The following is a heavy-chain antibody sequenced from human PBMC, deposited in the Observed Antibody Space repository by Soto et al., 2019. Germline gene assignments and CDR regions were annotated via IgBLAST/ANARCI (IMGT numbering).Heavy chain of an antibody. CDR1: GFTFSMYW. D-gene: IGHD3-16*01. Sequence: EVQLVESGGGLVQPGGSLRLSCAASGFTFSMYWMHWVRQAPGKGLLWVSRINGDGTDTTYADSVKGRFTISRDNAKNTVYLQMDGLIAADTAVYYCGIEVGRGSGSYSLDYWGQETLGTVSS. CDR2: INGDGTDT. J-gene: IGHJ4*02. CDR3: GIEVGRGSGSYSLDY. V-gene: IGHV3-74*03.